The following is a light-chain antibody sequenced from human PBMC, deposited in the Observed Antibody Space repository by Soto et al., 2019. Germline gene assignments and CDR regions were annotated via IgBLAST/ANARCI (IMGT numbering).Light chain of an antibody. Sequence: QSVLTQPASVSGSPGQSITISCTGTSSDVGGYNSVSWYQQHPGKAPKLVIYEVSNRPSGVSDRFSGSKSGNTASLTISGLQTEDEADYYCSSYTSSSTDVFGTGTKVTVL. V-gene: IGLV2-14*01. J-gene: IGLJ1*01. CDR1: SSDVGGYNS. CDR2: EVS. CDR3: SSYTSSSTDV.